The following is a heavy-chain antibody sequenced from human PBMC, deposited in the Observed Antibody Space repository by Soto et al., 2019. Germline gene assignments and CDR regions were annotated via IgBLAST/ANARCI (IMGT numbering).Heavy chain of an antibody. J-gene: IGHJ6*02. CDR1: SDSMNSGGYY. CDR2: IYSNGDT. V-gene: IGHV4-31*03. CDR3: VRRGGSSSGYYYYAMDV. D-gene: IGHD6-6*01. Sequence: QVQLQESGPGLVKPSQTLSLTCSVSSDSMNSGGYYWSWIRQHPGKGLEWIGYIYSNGDTYYNPSLKSRVTISVDTAKNQFSLNLTSVTAADTAVYHCVRRGGSSSGYYYYAMDVWGQGTTVTVSS.